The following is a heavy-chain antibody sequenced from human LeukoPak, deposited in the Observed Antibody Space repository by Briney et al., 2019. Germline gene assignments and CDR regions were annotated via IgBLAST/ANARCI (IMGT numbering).Heavy chain of an antibody. Sequence: PETLSLTGTVSGGSMSSSSYYWGWIRQPPGKGLEWLGWIYYSGSTYYNPSLKSRVTISVDTSKNQFSLKLSSVTAADTAIYYCGRLIVEPAPMYYYYIDVWGKGTTVTVSS. CDR2: IYYSGST. D-gene: IGHD2-2*01. J-gene: IGHJ6*03. CDR1: GGSMSSSSYY. V-gene: IGHV4-39*07. CDR3: GRLIVEPAPMYYYYIDV.